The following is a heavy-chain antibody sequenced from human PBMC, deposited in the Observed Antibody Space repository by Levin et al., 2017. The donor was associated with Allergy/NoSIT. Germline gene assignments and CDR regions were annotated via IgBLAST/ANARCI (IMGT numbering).Heavy chain of an antibody. CDR1: GGTFSSYA. Sequence: SVKVSCKASGGTFSSYAISWVRQAPGQGLEWMGGIIPIFGTANYAQKFQGRVTITADESTSTAYMELSSLRSEDTAVYYCARGLANHPIIAVAGIVFDYWGQGTLVTVSS. D-gene: IGHD6-19*01. CDR3: ARGLANHPIIAVAGIVFDY. CDR2: IIPIFGTA. J-gene: IGHJ4*02. V-gene: IGHV1-69*13.